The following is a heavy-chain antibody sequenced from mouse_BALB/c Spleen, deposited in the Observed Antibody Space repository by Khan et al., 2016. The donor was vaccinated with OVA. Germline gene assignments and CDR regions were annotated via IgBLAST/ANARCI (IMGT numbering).Heavy chain of an antibody. CDR1: GFNIKDTY. D-gene: IGHD4-1*01. Sequence: EVQLQQSGAELVTPGASVKLSCTASGFNIKDTYMHWVKQRPEQGLAWIGRIDPANGNSKYDPKFQGKATITADTSSNTAYLQLSSLTSEDTAVYYCARDYWDVFAYWGQGTLVTVSA. J-gene: IGHJ3*01. CDR3: ARDYWDVFAY. V-gene: IGHV14-3*02. CDR2: IDPANGNS.